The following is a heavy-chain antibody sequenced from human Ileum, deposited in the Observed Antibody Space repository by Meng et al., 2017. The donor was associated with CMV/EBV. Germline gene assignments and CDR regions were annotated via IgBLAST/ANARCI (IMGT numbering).Heavy chain of an antibody. CDR2: ISASGYTT. J-gene: IGHJ3*02. V-gene: IGHV3-48*03. CDR1: GFTFSSYE. CDR3: ARKGWNYREGFDM. Sequence: LSLTCAASGFTFSSYEMNWVRQAPGKGLEWVSHISASGYTTLYADSVKGRFTVSRDNTKNSVYLQMDSLRAGDTAIYYCARKGWNYREGFDMWGQGTTVTVSS. D-gene: IGHD3-16*02.